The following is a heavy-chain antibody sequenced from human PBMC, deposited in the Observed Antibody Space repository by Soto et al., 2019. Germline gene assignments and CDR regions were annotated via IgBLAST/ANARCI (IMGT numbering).Heavy chain of an antibody. V-gene: IGHV3-15*01. D-gene: IGHD2-2*02. CDR1: GFTFSNAW. CDR2: IKSKTDGGTT. Sequence: GGSLRLSCAASGFTFSNAWMSWVRQAPGKGLEWVGRIKSKTDGGTTDYAAPVKGRFTISRDDSKNTLYLQMNSLKTEDTAVYYCTTGVGYCSSTSCYSTFDYWGQGTLVTVSS. CDR3: TTGVGYCSSTSCYSTFDY. J-gene: IGHJ4*02.